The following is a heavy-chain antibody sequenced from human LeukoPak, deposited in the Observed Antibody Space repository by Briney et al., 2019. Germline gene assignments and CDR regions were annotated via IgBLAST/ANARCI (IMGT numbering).Heavy chain of an antibody. CDR3: AKIKVPAAIPTPPDY. V-gene: IGHV3-30*02. D-gene: IGHD2-2*02. J-gene: IGHJ4*02. CDR2: IRYDGSNK. CDR1: GFTFSSYG. Sequence: GGSLRLSCAASGFTFSSYGMHWVRQAPGKGLEWVAFIRYDGSNKYYADSVKGRFTISRDNSKNTLYLQMNSLRAEDTAVYYCAKIKVPAAIPTPPDYWGQGTLVTVSS.